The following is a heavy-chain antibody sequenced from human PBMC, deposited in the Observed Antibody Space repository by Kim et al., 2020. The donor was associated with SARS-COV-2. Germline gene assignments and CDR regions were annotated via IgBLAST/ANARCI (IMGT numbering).Heavy chain of an antibody. CDR3: AREAVAGSFDH. Sequence: KTRSSQKFQARVSITRDTSATTAYLELSGLRSEDTAVYYCAREAVAGSFDHWGQGTLVTVSS. J-gene: IGHJ4*02. V-gene: IGHV1-3*01. D-gene: IGHD6-19*01. CDR2: KT.